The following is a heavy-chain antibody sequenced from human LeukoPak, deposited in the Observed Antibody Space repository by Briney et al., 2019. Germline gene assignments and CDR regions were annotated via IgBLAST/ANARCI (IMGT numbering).Heavy chain of an antibody. CDR1: GFTLSDYY. J-gene: IGHJ5*02. Sequence: PGGSLRLPCAASGFTLSDYYMSWIRQAPGKGLEWVSYISSSGSTIYYADSVKGRFTISRDNAKNSPYLQMNSLRAEDTAVYYCARDDLGYDILTGYVELTYNWFDPWGQGTLVTVSS. CDR3: ARDDLGYDILTGYVELTYNWFDP. D-gene: IGHD3-9*01. CDR2: ISSSGSTI. V-gene: IGHV3-11*01.